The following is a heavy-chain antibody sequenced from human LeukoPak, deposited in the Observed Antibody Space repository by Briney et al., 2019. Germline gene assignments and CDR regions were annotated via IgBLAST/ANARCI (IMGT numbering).Heavy chain of an antibody. J-gene: IGHJ4*02. V-gene: IGHV3-30*02. D-gene: IGHD2-8*01. CDR1: GFTFSSYG. CDR3: AKGYCTNGVCSGVRGVIKNDGIDY. CDR2: IRYDGSNK. Sequence: GGSLRLSCAASGFTFSSYGMHWVRQAPGKGLEWVAFIRYDGSNKYYADSVKGRFTISRDNSKNTLYLQMNSLRAEDTAVYYCAKGYCTNGVCSGVRGVIKNDGIDYWGQGTLVTVSS.